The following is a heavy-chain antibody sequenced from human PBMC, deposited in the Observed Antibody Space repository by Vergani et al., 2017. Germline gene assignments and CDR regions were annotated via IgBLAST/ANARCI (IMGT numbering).Heavy chain of an antibody. CDR1: GYTFTSYY. Sequence: QVQLVQSGAEVNKPGASVKVSCKASGYTFTSYYMHWVRQAPGQGLEWMGIINPSGGSTSYAQKFQGRVTMTRDTSTGTVYMELSSLRSEDTAVYYCARGRDGYNSLGYYFDYWGQGTLVTVSS. J-gene: IGHJ4*02. CDR3: ARGRDGYNSLGYYFDY. V-gene: IGHV1-46*01. CDR2: INPSGGST. D-gene: IGHD5-24*01.